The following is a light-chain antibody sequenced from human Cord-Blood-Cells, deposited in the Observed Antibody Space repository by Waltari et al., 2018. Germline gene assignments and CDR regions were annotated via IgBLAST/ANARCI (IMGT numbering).Light chain of an antibody. CDR3: MIWPSNASQV. CDR1: XXXXVGXYN. CDR2: YSSDSDK. J-gene: IGLJ2*01. Sequence: QPVLTQPPSSSASPGESARLTCXLXXXXXVGXYNIYWYQQKPGSPPWYLLYYSSDSDKGQGSGVPSRFSGSKDASANTGILLISGLQSEDEADYYCMIWPSNASQVFGGGTKLTVL. V-gene: IGLV5-37*01.